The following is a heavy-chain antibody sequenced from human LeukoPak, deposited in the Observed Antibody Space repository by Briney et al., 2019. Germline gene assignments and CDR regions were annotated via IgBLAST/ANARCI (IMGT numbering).Heavy chain of an antibody. J-gene: IGHJ4*02. CDR2: IFPNDSDT. V-gene: IGHV5-51*01. D-gene: IGHD1-26*01. Sequence: GESLKISCKTSGYTFSIFWIGWVRQMPGKGLEWMGIIFPNDSDTRYSPSFQGQVTISADKSIGTAYLQWSSLKASDTAMYYCAIQWGSGGYDYWGQGTLVTVSS. CDR1: GYTFSIFW. CDR3: AIQWGSGGYDY.